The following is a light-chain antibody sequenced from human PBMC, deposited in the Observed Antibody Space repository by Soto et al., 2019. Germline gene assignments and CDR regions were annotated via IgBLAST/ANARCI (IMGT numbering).Light chain of an antibody. CDR1: QTVSRN. V-gene: IGKV3-15*01. J-gene: IGKJ5*01. Sequence: EVVMTQSPATLSVPPGERATLSCRASQTVSRNLAWYQQRPGQAPRLLIYDISNRAAGVPARFSGSGSETEFTLTIRSLQSEDFAVYYCQQRSNWPPITFGQGTRLEIK. CDR2: DIS. CDR3: QQRSNWPPIT.